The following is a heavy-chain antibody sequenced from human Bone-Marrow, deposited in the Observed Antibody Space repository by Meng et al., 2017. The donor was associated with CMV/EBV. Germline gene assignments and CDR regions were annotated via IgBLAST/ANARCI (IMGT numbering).Heavy chain of an antibody. Sequence: GESLTLSCAASGFTFSDAWMSWVRQAPGKGLEWVGRIKSKTDGGTADYAAPVKDRFTTSRDDSENTMYLQMNGRTTDETAVYYGWEVAAAGGRGLYYYGMDVWGQGTTVTVSS. V-gene: IGHV3-15*05. J-gene: IGHJ6*02. CDR2: IKSKTDGGTA. CDR1: GFTFSDAW. D-gene: IGHD2-15*01. CDR3: WEVAAAGGRGLYYYGMDV.